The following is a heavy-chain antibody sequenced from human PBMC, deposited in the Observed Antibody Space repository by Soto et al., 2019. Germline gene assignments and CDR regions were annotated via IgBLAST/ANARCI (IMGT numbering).Heavy chain of an antibody. CDR1: GGTFSSYA. J-gene: IGHJ4*02. CDR2: IIPIFGTA. Sequence: GASVKVSCKASGGTFSSYAISWVRQAPGQGLEWMGGIIPIFGTANYAQKFQGRVTITADESTSTAYMELSSLRSEDTAVYYCARGGYYYDSSGYLYFDYWGQGTMVTVSS. D-gene: IGHD3-22*01. V-gene: IGHV1-69*13. CDR3: ARGGYYYDSSGYLYFDY.